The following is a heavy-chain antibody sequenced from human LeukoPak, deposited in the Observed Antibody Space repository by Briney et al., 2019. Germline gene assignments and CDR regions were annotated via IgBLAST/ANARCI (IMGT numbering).Heavy chain of an antibody. CDR1: GGTFSSYA. CDR2: IIPIFGTA. Sequence: ASVKLSCKTSGGTFSSYAISWVRQAPGQGLEWMGGIIPIFGTANYAQKFQGRVTITTDESTSTAYMELSSLRSEDTAVYYCARAQTYYDFWSGYRDYYYYYYMDVWGKGTTVTVSS. V-gene: IGHV1-69*05. CDR3: ARAQTYYDFWSGYRDYYYYYYMDV. D-gene: IGHD3-3*01. J-gene: IGHJ6*03.